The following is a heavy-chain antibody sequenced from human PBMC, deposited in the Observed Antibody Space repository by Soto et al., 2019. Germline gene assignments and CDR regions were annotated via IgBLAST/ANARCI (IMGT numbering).Heavy chain of an antibody. J-gene: IGHJ4*02. Sequence: EVQLLESGGGLVQPGGSLRLSCAASGFTFSSYAMSWVRQAPGKGLEWVSAISGSGGSTYYADSVKGRFTISRDNSKNTLYLQMNSLIAEDTAVYYCAKDIFESATVTCTFDYWGQGTLVTVSS. CDR2: ISGSGGST. CDR1: GFTFSSYA. D-gene: IGHD4-17*01. CDR3: AKDIFESATVTCTFDY. V-gene: IGHV3-23*01.